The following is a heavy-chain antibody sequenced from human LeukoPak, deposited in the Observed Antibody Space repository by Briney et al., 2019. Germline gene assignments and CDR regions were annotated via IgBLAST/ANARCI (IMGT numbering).Heavy chain of an antibody. CDR3: ARESPGGSNLGDDAFDI. CDR2: IYYSGST. Sequence: SETLSLTCTVSGGSISSYYWSWIRQPPGEGLEWIGYIYYSGSTNYNSSLKSRVTISVDTSKNQFSLKLSSVTAADTAVYYCARESPGGSNLGDDAFDIWGQGTMVTVSS. D-gene: IGHD1-26*01. CDR1: GGSISSYY. V-gene: IGHV4-59*01. J-gene: IGHJ3*02.